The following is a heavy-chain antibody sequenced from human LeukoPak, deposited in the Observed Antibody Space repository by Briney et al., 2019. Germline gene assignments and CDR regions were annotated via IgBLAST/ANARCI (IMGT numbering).Heavy chain of an antibody. D-gene: IGHD3-10*01. Sequence: SETLSLTCTVSGGSISTYHWNWIRKSPEKGLEWIGYMQSTGNSNYNPSLKSRVTMSVDMSRNQIVLNLSSVTAADTAVYFCARLARLTLIRGVTGYHSLDVWGKGTKVTVSS. CDR1: GGSISTYH. V-gene: IGHV4-59*01. CDR2: MQSTGNS. J-gene: IGHJ6*04. CDR3: ARLARLTLIRGVTGYHSLDV.